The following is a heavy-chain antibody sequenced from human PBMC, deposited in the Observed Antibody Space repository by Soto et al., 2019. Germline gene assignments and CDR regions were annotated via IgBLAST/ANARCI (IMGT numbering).Heavy chain of an antibody. CDR2: IRSKAYGGTT. CDR1: GFTFGDYA. Sequence: GGSLRLSCTASGFTFGDYAMSWVRQAPGKGLEWVGFIRSKAYGGTTEYAASVKGRFTISRDDSKSIAYLQVNSLKTEDTAVYYCSRALFQSYYDSSGYYYDYWGQGTLVPVSP. V-gene: IGHV3-49*04. J-gene: IGHJ4*02. D-gene: IGHD3-22*01. CDR3: SRALFQSYYDSSGYYYDY.